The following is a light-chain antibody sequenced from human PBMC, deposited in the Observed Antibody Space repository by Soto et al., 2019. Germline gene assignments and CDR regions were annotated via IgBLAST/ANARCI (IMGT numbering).Light chain of an antibody. CDR3: QQYGNSPLT. J-gene: IGKJ4*01. CDR2: DAS. V-gene: IGKV3-20*01. CDR1: QSISSY. Sequence: EIVLTQSPGTLSLSPGERATLSCRASQSISSYLAWYQQKPGKAPRLLIYDASTMEPGIPARFSGSGSGTDFSLTISRLEPEDFALFYCQQYGNSPLTFGGGTKVDI.